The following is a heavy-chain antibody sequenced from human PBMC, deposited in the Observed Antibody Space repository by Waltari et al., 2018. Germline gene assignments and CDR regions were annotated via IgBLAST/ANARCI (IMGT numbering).Heavy chain of an antibody. CDR3: SRDGGGSSVDRFDY. V-gene: IGHV3-74*01. D-gene: IGHD2-15*01. CDR2: INSDGSST. J-gene: IGHJ4*02. CDR1: GFTFHNYW. Sequence: EVQLVESGGGLVQPGGSLRLSCAASGFTFHNYWMPWVRQAPGTGLVWVSRINSDGSSTTYADSVKGRFTVARDNARNTLSLRMNSLRADDTAVYFCSRDGGGSSVDRFDYWGQGTLVTVSS.